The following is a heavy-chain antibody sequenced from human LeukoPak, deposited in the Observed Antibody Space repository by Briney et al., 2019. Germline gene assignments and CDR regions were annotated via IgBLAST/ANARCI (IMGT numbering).Heavy chain of an antibody. CDR1: GFTFSSYE. D-gene: IGHD2-2*01. Sequence: GGSLRLSCAASGFTFSSYEMNWVRQAPGKGLEWVSYISSSGSTIYYADSVKGRFTISRDNAKNSLYLQMNSLRAEDTAVYYCARVHVDIVVVPAARFTYYYYMDVWGKGTTVTISS. J-gene: IGHJ6*03. CDR2: ISSSGSTI. V-gene: IGHV3-48*03. CDR3: ARVHVDIVVVPAARFTYYYYMDV.